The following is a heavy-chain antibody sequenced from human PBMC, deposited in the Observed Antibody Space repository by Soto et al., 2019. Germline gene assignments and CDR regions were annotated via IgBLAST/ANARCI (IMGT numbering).Heavy chain of an antibody. Sequence: QLTLKESGPPLVEPTQTLTLTCTFSGFSLSTSGVGVGWIRQPPGKALEWLALIYWDDDKRYSPSLKSRPTIPKDTAKNQVVLTMTNRDPVATATYYCAHRSLAPRGGDYEAQYFGSCGQGTLFTVSS. D-gene: IGHD4-17*01. CDR3: AHRSLAPRGGDYEAQYFGS. J-gene: IGHJ4*02. CDR2: IYWDDDK. CDR1: GFSLSTSGVG. V-gene: IGHV2-5*02.